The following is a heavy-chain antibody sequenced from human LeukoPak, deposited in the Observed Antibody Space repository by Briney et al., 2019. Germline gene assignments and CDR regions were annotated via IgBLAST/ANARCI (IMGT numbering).Heavy chain of an antibody. CDR2: ISAYKGDT. D-gene: IGHD6-19*01. CDR3: ARAGGWARGDYKADAFDI. Sequence: GASVKVSCKASGYIFTNFGISWVRQAPGQGLEWIGWISAYKGDTNYAQILQGRVTMTTDTSTSTAYMERRSLRSDDTPVYYCARAGGWARGDYKADAFDIWGQGTMVTVSS. CDR1: GYIFTNFG. J-gene: IGHJ3*02. V-gene: IGHV1-18*01.